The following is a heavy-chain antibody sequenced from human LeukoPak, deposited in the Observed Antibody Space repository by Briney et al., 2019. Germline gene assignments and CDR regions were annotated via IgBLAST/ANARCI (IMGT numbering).Heavy chain of an antibody. CDR3: ARGLGQIFGVVIEDSGLYYFDY. J-gene: IGHJ4*02. CDR2: INHSGRT. CDR1: GGSLSGHN. D-gene: IGHD3-3*01. Sequence: PSETLSLTSAHHGGSLSGHNWSWIPQPPQKGLEWIGEINHSGRTNSNPSLKSRVTISVDTDKTQFSLKLHSVTAADTAVYYCARGLGQIFGVVIEDSGLYYFDYWGQGTLVTVSS. V-gene: IGHV4-34*01.